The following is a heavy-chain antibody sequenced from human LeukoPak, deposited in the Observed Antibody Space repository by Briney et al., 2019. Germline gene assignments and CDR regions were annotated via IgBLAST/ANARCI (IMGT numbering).Heavy chain of an antibody. CDR2: ISAYNGNI. D-gene: IGHD3-10*01. Sequence: GASVKVSCKASGYTFTSYGISWVRQAPGQGLERMGWISAYNGNINYAQKLQGRVTMTTDTSTSTAYMELRSLRSDDTAVYYCARDSNYYGSASGPWGQGTLVTVSS. CDR3: ARDSNYYGSASGP. CDR1: GYTFTSYG. V-gene: IGHV1-18*01. J-gene: IGHJ5*02.